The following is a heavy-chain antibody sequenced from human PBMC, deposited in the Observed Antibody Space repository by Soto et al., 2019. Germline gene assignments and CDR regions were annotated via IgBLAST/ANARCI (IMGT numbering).Heavy chain of an antibody. CDR1: GFTFSDYY. V-gene: IGHV3-11*06. D-gene: IGHD4-17*01. CDR3: ARDFSGDYADY. Sequence: GGSLRLSCAASGFTFSDYYMSWIRQAPGKGLEWVSYISSSSSYTNYADSVKGRFTISRDNAKNSLYLQMNSLRAEDTAVYYCARDFSGDYADYWGQGTLVTVSS. J-gene: IGHJ4*02. CDR2: ISSSSSYT.